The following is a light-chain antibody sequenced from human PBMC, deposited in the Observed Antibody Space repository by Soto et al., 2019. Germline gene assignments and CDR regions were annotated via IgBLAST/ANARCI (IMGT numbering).Light chain of an antibody. CDR3: QQYGNSPRT. J-gene: IGKJ1*01. CDR1: QSVRSSS. CDR2: GAS. V-gene: IGKV3-20*01. Sequence: ETVLTQSPGTLSLSPGERATLSCRASQSVRSSSLAWYQQKPGQAPRLLIYGASSRATGIPDRFSGSGSGTDFTLTIGRLEAEDFAVYYCQQYGNSPRTFGQGTKVEIK.